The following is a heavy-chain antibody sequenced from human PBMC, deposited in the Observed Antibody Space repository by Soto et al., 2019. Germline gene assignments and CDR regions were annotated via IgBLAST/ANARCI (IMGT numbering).Heavy chain of an antibody. CDR2: IWYDGSNK. V-gene: IGHV3-33*01. CDR1: GFTFSSYG. J-gene: IGHJ6*03. CDR3: ARDHRSPRYHYYYMDV. Sequence: QVQLVESGGGVVQPGRSLRLSCAASGFTFSSYGMHWVRQAPGKGLEWVAVIWYDGSNKYYADSVKGRFTISSDNSKNTLYLQMNSLRAEDTAVYYCARDHRSPRYHYYYMDVWGKGTTVTVSS. D-gene: IGHD6-13*01.